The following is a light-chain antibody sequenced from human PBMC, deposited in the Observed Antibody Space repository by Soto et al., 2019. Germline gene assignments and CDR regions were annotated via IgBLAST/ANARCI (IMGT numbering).Light chain of an antibody. CDR2: GAS. V-gene: IGKV1-39*01. CDR3: QQSYSMPYT. CDR1: QSISPY. Sequence: DIQMTQSPSSLSASVGDRVTITCRASQSISPYLSWYQQKPGKAPKLVIYGASNLQSGVPSSFSGSGTGTEFTLTISSLQPEDSATYYCQQSYSMPYTVGQGTKRES. J-gene: IGKJ2*01.